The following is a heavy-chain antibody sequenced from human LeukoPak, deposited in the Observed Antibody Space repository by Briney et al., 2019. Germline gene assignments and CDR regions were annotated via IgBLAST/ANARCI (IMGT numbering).Heavy chain of an antibody. V-gene: IGHV4-34*01. D-gene: IGHD1-26*01. CDR2: INHSGST. CDR3: ARRDPVGASLIDY. J-gene: IGHJ4*02. CDR1: GGSSSGYY. Sequence: PSETLSLTCAVYGGSSSGYYWSWIRQPPGKGLEWIGEINHSGSTNYNPSLKSRVTISVDTSKNQFSLKLSSVTAADTAVYYCARRDPVGASLIDYWGQGTLVTVSS.